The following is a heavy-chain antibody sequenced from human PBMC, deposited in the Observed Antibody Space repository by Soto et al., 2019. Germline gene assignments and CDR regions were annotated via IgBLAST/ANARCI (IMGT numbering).Heavy chain of an antibody. D-gene: IGHD2-2*01. V-gene: IGHV1-18*01. CDR1: GYTFTTSG. J-gene: IGHJ4*02. CDR2: ISAYNGNT. CDR3: ARVRGIPADADY. Sequence: QVQLVQSGAEVRKPGASVKVSCKASGYTFTTSGISWVRQAPGQGLEWMAMISAYNGNTNYAQKFQGRVTLTTDTPTGTAYMELRSLKSDDTATYSCARVRGIPADADYWGQGSLVTVSS.